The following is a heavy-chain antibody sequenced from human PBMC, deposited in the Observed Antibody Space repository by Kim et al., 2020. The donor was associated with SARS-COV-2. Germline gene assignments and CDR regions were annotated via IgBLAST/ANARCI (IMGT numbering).Heavy chain of an antibody. J-gene: IGHJ4*02. CDR3: ARLGEPEDY. V-gene: IGHV5-10-1*01. CDR2: SYT. Sequence: SYTTYSPSSQGHVTISADKSISTAYLHWSSLKASDTAIYYCARLGEPEDYWGQGTLVTVSS.